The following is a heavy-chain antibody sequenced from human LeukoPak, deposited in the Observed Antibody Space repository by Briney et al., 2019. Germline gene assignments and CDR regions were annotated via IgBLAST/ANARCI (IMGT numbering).Heavy chain of an antibody. CDR3: ATAGGNAPRLLDY. J-gene: IGHJ4*02. CDR1: GFTVSSNY. Sequence: PGGSLRLSCAASGFTVSSNYMSWVRQAPGKGLEWVSSLYSGGSTDYAGSVKGRFTISRDKSQNTLYLQMSGLRVEDTAVYYCATAGGNAPRLLDYWGQGTLVTVSS. D-gene: IGHD4-23*01. V-gene: IGHV3-66*02. CDR2: LYSGGST.